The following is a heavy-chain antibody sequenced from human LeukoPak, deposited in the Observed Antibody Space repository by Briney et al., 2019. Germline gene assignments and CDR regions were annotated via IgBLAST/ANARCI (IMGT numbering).Heavy chain of an antibody. V-gene: IGHV4-39*02. CDR2: IYYSGST. CDR1: GGSVNGSRGY. Sequence: SETLSLTCTVSGGSVNGSRGYWGWIRQPPGKGLEWIGSIYYSGSTYYNPSLKSRVTISVDTPKNHFSLKLSSVTAADTAVYYCARLVAVAGVFDYWGQGTLVTVSS. J-gene: IGHJ4*02. D-gene: IGHD6-19*01. CDR3: ARLVAVAGVFDY.